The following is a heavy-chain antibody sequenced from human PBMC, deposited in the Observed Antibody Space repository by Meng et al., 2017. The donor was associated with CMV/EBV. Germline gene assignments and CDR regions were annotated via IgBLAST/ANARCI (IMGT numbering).Heavy chain of an antibody. V-gene: IGHV4-30-4*08. CDR3: ARDNRRGGVDY. J-gene: IGHJ4*02. D-gene: IGHD3-3*01. Sequence: VQLQGSGPGLVRHLQTLSLTCTVSGGSISSGDYYWSWIRQPQGKGLEWIGYIYYSGSTYYNPSLKSRVTISVDTSKNQFSLKLSSVTAADTAVYYCARDNRRGGVDYWGQGTLVTVSS. CDR1: GGSISSGDYY. CDR2: IYYSGST.